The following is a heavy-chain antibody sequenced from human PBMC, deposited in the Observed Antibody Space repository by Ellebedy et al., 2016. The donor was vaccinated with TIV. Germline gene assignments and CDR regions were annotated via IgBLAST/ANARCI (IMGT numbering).Heavy chain of an antibody. Sequence: GGSLRLSCAVSGFTFSTYSMSWVRQAPGKGLEWVSSISSSSSYIYYADSVKGRFTISRDNAKNSLYLQMNSLRAEDTAVYYCARGVPYFDYWGQGTLVTVSS. CDR1: GFTFSTYS. D-gene: IGHD2-2*01. CDR2: ISSSSSYI. CDR3: ARGVPYFDY. J-gene: IGHJ4*02. V-gene: IGHV3-21*01.